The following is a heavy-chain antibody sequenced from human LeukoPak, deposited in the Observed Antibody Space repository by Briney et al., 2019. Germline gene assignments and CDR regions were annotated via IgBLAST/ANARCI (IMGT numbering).Heavy chain of an antibody. CDR3: ARVYCSSTSCYSNY. D-gene: IGHD2-2*02. CDR1: GGSISSHY. CDR2: IYYSGST. V-gene: IGHV4-59*11. J-gene: IGHJ4*02. Sequence: SETPSLTCTVSGGSISSHYWSWIRQPPGKGLEWIGYIYYSGSTNYNPSLKSRVTISVDTSKNQFSLKLSSVTAADTAVYYCARVYCSSTSCYSNYWGQGTLVTVSS.